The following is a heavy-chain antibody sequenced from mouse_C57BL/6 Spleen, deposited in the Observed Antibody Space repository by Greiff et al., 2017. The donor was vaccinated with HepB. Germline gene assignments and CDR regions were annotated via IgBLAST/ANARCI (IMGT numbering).Heavy chain of an antibody. J-gene: IGHJ3*01. Sequence: QVQLQQSGPELVKPGASVKISCKASGYAFSSSWMNWVKQRPGKGLEWIGVIDPSDSYTNYNQKFKGKATLTVDTSSSTAYMQLSSLTSEDSAVYYCARTGGYYEAWFAYWGQGTLVTVSA. CDR1: GYAFSSSW. D-gene: IGHD2-3*01. CDR2: IDPSDSYT. CDR3: ARTGGYYEAWFAY. V-gene: IGHV1-59*01.